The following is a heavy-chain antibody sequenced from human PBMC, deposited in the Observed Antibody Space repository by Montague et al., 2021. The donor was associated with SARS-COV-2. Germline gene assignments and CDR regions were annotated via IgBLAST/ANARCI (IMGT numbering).Heavy chain of an antibody. D-gene: IGHD5-18*01. CDR1: GGSISGYY. J-gene: IGHJ2*01. V-gene: IGHV4-59*12. Sequence: SETLSLTCSVSGGSISGYYWSWIRQPPGKGLEWIGNFDHSGNTKYNPSLKSRVTISVDTSKNQFSLRLSSVTAADTAVYYCAREFRIELWQRDWYFGFWGQGTLVTVSS. CDR3: AREFRIELWQRDWYFGF. CDR2: FDHSGNT.